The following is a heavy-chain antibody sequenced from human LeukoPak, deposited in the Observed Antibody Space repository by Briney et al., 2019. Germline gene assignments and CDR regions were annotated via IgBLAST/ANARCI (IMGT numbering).Heavy chain of an antibody. V-gene: IGHV3-11*04. CDR2: ISSSGSTI. J-gene: IGHJ4*02. CDR3: AREYAGYYHDSSDYRGYCFDY. CDR1: GFTFSDYY. Sequence: GGSLRLSCAASGFTFSDYYMSWIRQAPGKGLEWVSYISSSGSTIYYADSVKGRFTISRDNAKNTLFLQMNSLRAEDTAVYYCAREYAGYYHDSSDYRGYCFDYWGQGTLVTVSS. D-gene: IGHD3-22*01.